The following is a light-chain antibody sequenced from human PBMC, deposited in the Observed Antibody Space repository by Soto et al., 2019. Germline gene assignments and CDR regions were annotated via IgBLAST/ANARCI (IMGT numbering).Light chain of an antibody. CDR2: AAS. J-gene: IGKJ3*01. CDR1: QSVSSNY. Sequence: EIVLTQSPGTLSLSPGERATLSCRASQSVSSNYLAWYQQKPCQAPRLLIYAASYRATGIPDRFSGSGSGTDFTLTISRLEPEDFAVYYCQQYGRSPTTFGPGTKVDIK. CDR3: QQYGRSPTT. V-gene: IGKV3-20*01.